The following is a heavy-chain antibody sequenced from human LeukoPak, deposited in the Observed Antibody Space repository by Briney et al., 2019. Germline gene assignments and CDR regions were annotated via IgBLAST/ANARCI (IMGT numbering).Heavy chain of an antibody. CDR1: RFSISSNY. J-gene: IGHJ4*02. CDR2: IYSGGSV. D-gene: IGHD3-10*01. V-gene: IGHV3-66*01. CDR3: AKGMVRDSKRGY. Sequence: PGGSLRLSCAASRFSISSNYMSWVRQAPGKGLEWVSIIYSGGSVYYADSVKDRFIISRDNSKNTLYLQMNSLRAEDTAVYYCAKGMVRDSKRGYWGQGTLVTVSS.